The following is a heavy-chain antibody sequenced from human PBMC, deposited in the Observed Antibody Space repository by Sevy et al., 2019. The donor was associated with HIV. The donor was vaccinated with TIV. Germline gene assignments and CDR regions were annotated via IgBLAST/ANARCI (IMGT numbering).Heavy chain of an antibody. CDR2: IYHSGST. J-gene: IGHJ4*02. CDR3: ARVAAY. D-gene: IGHD6-25*01. V-gene: IGHV4-38-2*01. Sequence: SETLSLTCAVSGYSISSGYQWGWIRQPPGKGLEWIGTIYHSGSTYYNPSLKSRVTISVDTSKNQFSLKLNSMTAADTAVYFCARVAAYWGQGILVTASS. CDR1: GYSISSGYQ.